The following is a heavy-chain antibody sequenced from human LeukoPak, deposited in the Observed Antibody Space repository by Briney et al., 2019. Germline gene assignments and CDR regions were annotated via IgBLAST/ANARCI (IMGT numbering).Heavy chain of an antibody. V-gene: IGHV3-53*01. CDR1: GLTVSSNY. CDR2: IYSGGST. CDR3: ARDSRPPSYGMDV. Sequence: GGSLRLSCAASGLTVSSNYMSWVRQASGKGLEWVSVIYSGGSTYYADSVKGRFTISRDNSKNTLYLQMNSLRAEDTAVYYCARDSRPPSYGMDVWGQGTTVTVSS. J-gene: IGHJ6*02. D-gene: IGHD6-6*01.